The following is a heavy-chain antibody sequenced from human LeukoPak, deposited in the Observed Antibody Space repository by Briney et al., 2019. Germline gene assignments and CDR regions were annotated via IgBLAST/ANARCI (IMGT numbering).Heavy chain of an antibody. V-gene: IGHV3-30-3*01. D-gene: IGHD3-16*01. CDR2: ISYDGSNK. CDR1: GFTFSSYA. J-gene: IGHJ6*02. CDR3: ARVRVFGPTLIGRYYGMDV. Sequence: GGSLRLSCAASGFTFSSYAMHWVRQAPGKGLEWVAVISYDGSNKYYADSVKGRFTISRDNSKNTLYLQMNSLRAEDTAVYYCARVRVFGPTLIGRYYGMDVWGQGTTVTVSS.